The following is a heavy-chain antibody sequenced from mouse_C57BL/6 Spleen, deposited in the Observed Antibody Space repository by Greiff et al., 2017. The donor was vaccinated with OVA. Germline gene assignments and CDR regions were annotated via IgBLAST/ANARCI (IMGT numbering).Heavy chain of an antibody. CDR1: GYSITSGYY. V-gene: IGHV3-6*01. D-gene: IGHD1-1*01. CDR2: ISYDGSN. CDR3: ARGGSSYVGWYFDV. Sequence: EVQLVESGPGLVKPSQSLSLTCSVTGYSITSGYYWNWIRQFPGNKLEWMGYISYDGSNNYNPSLKNRISITRDTSKNQFFLKLNSVTTEDTATYYCARGGSSYVGWYFDVWGTGTTVTVSS. J-gene: IGHJ1*03.